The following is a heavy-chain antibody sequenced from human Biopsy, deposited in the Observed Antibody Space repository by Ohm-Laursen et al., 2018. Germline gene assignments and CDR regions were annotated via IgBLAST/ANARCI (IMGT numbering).Heavy chain of an antibody. CDR1: SGSISGYY. CDR3: ARGIAVVRSLDV. Sequence: TLSLTCTVSSGSISGYYWTWIRQAPGQGLEFIGYVYSSGSTNYNPSLKSRATISLDTSRNQVSLRLSSVTAADTAVYYCARGIAVVRSLDVWGQGTTVAVSS. J-gene: IGHJ6*02. CDR2: VYSSGST. V-gene: IGHV4-59*08. D-gene: IGHD5-18*01.